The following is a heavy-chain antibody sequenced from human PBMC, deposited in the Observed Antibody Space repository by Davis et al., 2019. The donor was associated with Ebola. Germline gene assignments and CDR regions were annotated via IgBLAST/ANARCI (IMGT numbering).Heavy chain of an antibody. D-gene: IGHD2-2*01. CDR3: ARHLEVVPAGYYYGMDV. Sequence: ASVKVSCKASGYTFTSYYMHWVRQAPGQGLEWMGIINPSGGSTSYAQKFQGRVTMTRDTSTSTVYMELSSLRSEDTAVYYCARHLEVVPAGYYYGMDVWGQGTTVTVSS. J-gene: IGHJ6*02. CDR1: GYTFTSYY. V-gene: IGHV1-46*01. CDR2: INPSGGST.